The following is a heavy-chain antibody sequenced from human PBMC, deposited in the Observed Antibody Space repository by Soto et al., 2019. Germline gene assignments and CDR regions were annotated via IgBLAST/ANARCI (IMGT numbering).Heavy chain of an antibody. CDR2: MNPNSGNT. V-gene: IGHV1-8*01. J-gene: IGHJ5*02. Sequence: ASVKVSCQASGYTFTIYDINWVLQATGQGLEWMGWMNPNSGNTGYAQKFQGRVTMTRNTSISTDYMELSSLRSEDTAVYYCAIFPLHLRDMGRGAHNWCEPRGQGTLGTVAS. CDR1: GYTFTIYD. D-gene: IGHD3-10*01. CDR3: AIFPLHLRDMGRGAHNWCEP.